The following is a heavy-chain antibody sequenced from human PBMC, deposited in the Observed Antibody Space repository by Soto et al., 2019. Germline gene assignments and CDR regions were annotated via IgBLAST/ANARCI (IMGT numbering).Heavy chain of an antibody. CDR2: IYHSGSI. V-gene: IGHV4-30-2*01. Sequence: SETLSLTCAVSGGSISSGGYSWSWIRQPPGKGLEWIGYIYHSGSIYYNPSLKSRVTISVDKSRNHFSLNLSSVTAADTAVYYCTRGEYYDSSGFSAFSYWGQGTLVTVSS. D-gene: IGHD3-22*01. J-gene: IGHJ4*02. CDR3: TRGEYYDSSGFSAFSY. CDR1: GGSISSGGYS.